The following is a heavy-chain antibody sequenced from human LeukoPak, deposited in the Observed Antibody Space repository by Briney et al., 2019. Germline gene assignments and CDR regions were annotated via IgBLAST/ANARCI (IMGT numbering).Heavy chain of an antibody. CDR3: ARGDKGEDYDFWSGDLTNWFDP. V-gene: IGHV1-2*02. J-gene: IGHJ5*02. CDR1: GYTFTGFY. D-gene: IGHD3-3*01. Sequence: ASVKVSCKASGYTFTGFYMHWVRQAPGQGLEWMGWINPNSGGTNYAQKFQGRVTMTRDTSISTAYMELSRLRSDDTAVYYCARGDKGEDYDFWSGDLTNWFDPWGQGTLVTVSS. CDR2: INPNSGGT.